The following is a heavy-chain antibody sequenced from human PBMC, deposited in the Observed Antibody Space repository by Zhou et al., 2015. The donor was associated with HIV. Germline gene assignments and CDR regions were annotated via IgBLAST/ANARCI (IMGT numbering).Heavy chain of an antibody. J-gene: IGHJ3*02. CDR2: IWYDGNNK. CDR1: GFSFSSYG. CDR3: ARDGGPSSRYHVGGAFDI. Sequence: QVQLVESGGGVVQPGRSLRLSCAASGFSFSSYGMHWVRQAPGKGLEWVAVIWYDGNNKYYADSLKGRFAISRDNSKNMLHLQMNSLRAEDTAVYYCARDGGPSSRYHVGGAFDIWGQGTVVTVSS. V-gene: IGHV3-33*01. D-gene: IGHD3-22*01.